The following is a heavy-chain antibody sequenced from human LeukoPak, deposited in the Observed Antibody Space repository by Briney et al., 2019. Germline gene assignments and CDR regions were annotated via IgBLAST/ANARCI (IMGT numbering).Heavy chain of an antibody. CDR3: TTDFTPYSSGYYYPFDY. D-gene: IGHD3-22*01. V-gene: IGHV3-15*01. Sequence: GGSLRLSCAASGFTFSNAWMSWVRQAPGKGPEWVGRIKSKTDGGTTDYAAPVKGRFTISRDDSKNTLYLQMNSLKTEDTAVYYCTTDFTPYSSGYYYPFDYWGQGTLVTVSS. CDR2: IKSKTDGGTT. CDR1: GFTFSNAW. J-gene: IGHJ4*02.